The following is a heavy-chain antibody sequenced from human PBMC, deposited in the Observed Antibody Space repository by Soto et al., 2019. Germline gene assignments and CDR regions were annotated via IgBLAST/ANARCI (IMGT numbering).Heavy chain of an antibody. J-gene: IGHJ4*02. D-gene: IGHD2-8*02. CDR3: DTELGENPASPFDA. CDR2: IIPLFGTA. Sequence: QVQWVQSGADVKKPGSSVKVSCQASGVTFSSETLGWVRQAPGQGLGWVGGIIPLFGTASYAQKFQGRVTITADESTSTVYMELSSLRSDDTAVYLCDTELGENPASPFDAWGQGTLVTVSS. CDR1: GVTFSSET. V-gene: IGHV1-69*01.